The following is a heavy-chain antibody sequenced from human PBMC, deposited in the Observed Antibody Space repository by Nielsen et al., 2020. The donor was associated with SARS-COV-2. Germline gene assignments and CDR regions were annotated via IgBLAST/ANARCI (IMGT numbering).Heavy chain of an antibody. Sequence: ASAKVSCKASGYTFTSYGISWVRQAPGQGLEWMGWISAYNGNTNYAQKLQGRVTMTTDTSTSTAYMELRSLRSDDTAVYYCARAVVVVVAATVHYYYYGMDVWGQGTTVTVSS. J-gene: IGHJ6*02. D-gene: IGHD2-15*01. V-gene: IGHV1-18*01. CDR3: ARAVVVVVAATVHYYYYGMDV. CDR2: ISAYNGNT. CDR1: GYTFTSYG.